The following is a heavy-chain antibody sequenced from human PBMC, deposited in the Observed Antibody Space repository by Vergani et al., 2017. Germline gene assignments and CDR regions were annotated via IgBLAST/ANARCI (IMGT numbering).Heavy chain of an antibody. CDR1: GFTFSSYA. J-gene: IGHJ1*01. D-gene: IGHD6-6*01. Sequence: QVQLVESGGGVVQPGRSLRLSCAASGFTFSSYAMHWVRQAPGKGLEWVAVISYDGSNKYYADSVKGRFTISRDNSKNTLYLQMNSLRAEDTAVDYCARDRGGIAARPFRSSYFQHWGQGTLVTVSS. CDR2: ISYDGSNK. CDR3: ARDRGGIAARPFRSSYFQH. V-gene: IGHV3-30*04.